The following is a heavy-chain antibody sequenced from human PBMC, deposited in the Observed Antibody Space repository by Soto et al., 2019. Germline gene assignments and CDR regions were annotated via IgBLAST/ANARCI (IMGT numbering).Heavy chain of an antibody. V-gene: IGHV3-23*01. CDR3: SGPIAVAGPFDY. CDR1: ELNCRSYA. CDR2: ISGSGGST. Sequence: PMRHSCAASELNCRSYAMRRVRQTPGKGLEWVSAISGSGGSTYYADSVKGRFTISRDNSKNTLYLQMNSLRAEDTAVYYCSGPIAVAGPFDYWGQGTLVTVSS. J-gene: IGHJ4*02. D-gene: IGHD6-19*01.